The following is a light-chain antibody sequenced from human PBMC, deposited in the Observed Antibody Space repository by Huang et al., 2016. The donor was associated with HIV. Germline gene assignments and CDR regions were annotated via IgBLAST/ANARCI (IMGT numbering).Light chain of an antibody. CDR3: MQALQTPRT. CDR1: QSLLHTNGYNY. J-gene: IGKJ5*01. CDR2: LGS. V-gene: IGKV2-28*01. Sequence: DIVMTQSPLSLPVTPGEPASISCRSSQSLLHTNGYNYLDWYRQKPGQSPQLLMYLGSIRASGVPDRFSGSGSVVDFTLKISRVEAEDVGVYYCMQALQTPRTCGQGTRLDIK.